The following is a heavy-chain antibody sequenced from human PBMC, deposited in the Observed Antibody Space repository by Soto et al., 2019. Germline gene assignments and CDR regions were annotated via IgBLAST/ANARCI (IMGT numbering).Heavy chain of an antibody. CDR3: ARDLGWAFDS. CDR1: GFTFSTFS. D-gene: IGHD6-19*01. V-gene: IGHV3-48*02. Sequence: EVQLVESGGGSVQPGGSLRLSCAASGFTFSTFSMNWVRQAPGRGLEWISYISGGGRPISYADSVKGRFTISRDNAKNSLYLQVDSLTDEDTAAYYCARDLGWAFDSWGQGTQVTVSS. CDR2: ISGGGRPI. J-gene: IGHJ4*02.